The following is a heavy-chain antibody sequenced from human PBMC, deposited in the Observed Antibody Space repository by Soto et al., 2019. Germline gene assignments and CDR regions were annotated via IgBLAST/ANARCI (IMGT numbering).Heavy chain of an antibody. CDR1: GFTFSSYA. J-gene: IGHJ4*02. D-gene: IGHD1-26*01. V-gene: IGHV3-23*01. CDR3: AKAPGADDVDYFDY. Sequence: EVHLLESGGDLVQPGGSLRLSCAASGFTFSSYAMSWVRQAPGKGLEWVSGISVGGGSQYYADSVKGRFTISRDNSKNTLYRQMNGLRVEDTALYYWAKAPGADDVDYFDYGGRGTRVTVSS. CDR2: ISVGGGSQ.